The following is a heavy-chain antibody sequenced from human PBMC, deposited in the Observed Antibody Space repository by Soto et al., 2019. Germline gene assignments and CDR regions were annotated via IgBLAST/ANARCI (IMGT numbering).Heavy chain of an antibody. CDR1: GFTFSSYR. V-gene: IGHV3-74*01. CDR2: INSDGSST. CDR3: ARDKGGYSYGYYYYYGMDV. Sequence: GGSLRLSCAASGFTFSSYRMHWVRQAPGKGLVWVSRINSDGSSTSYADSVKGRFTISRDNAKNTLYLQMNSLRAEDTAVYYCARDKGGYSYGYYYYYGMDVWGQGTTVTVSS. D-gene: IGHD5-18*01. J-gene: IGHJ6*02.